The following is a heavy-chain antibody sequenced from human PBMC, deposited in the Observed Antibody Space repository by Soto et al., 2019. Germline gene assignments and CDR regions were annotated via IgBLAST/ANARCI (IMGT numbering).Heavy chain of an antibody. D-gene: IGHD2-2*01. V-gene: IGHV3-21*01. CDR3: ARDLQMLSTGPNWFVP. CDR1: GFTFSSYS. CDR2: ISSSSSYI. J-gene: IGHJ5*02. Sequence: GGSLRLSCAASGFTFSSYSMNWVRQAPGKGLEWVSSISSSSSYIYYADSVKGRFTISRDNAKNSLYLQMNSLRAEDTAVYYCARDLQMLSTGPNWFVPWCQAPLVTV.